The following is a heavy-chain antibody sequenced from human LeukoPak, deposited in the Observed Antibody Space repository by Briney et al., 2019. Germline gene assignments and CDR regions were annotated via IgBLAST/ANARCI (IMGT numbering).Heavy chain of an antibody. Sequence: PGGSLRLSCVASGFSFSSYGMHWVRQAPGKGLEWVAVISYDGSNKYYADSVKGRFTISRDNSKNTLYLQMNSLRAEDTAVYYCAKANHQLLWFGELLFDYWGQGTLVTVSS. CDR1: GFSFSSYG. V-gene: IGHV3-30*18. CDR2: ISYDGSNK. D-gene: IGHD3-10*01. J-gene: IGHJ4*02. CDR3: AKANHQLLWFGELLFDY.